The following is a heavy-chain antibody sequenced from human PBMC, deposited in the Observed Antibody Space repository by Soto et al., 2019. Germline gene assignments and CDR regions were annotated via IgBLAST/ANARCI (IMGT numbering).Heavy chain of an antibody. Sequence: QVQLQESGPGLVKPSQSLSLTCTVSGASVSSGDSHWSWIRQHPGKGLEWIGSIHYSGTTHFNPSLQSRVTISIDTSTNQFSLKVSSVTAADTAVYYCAKENYGGNPFDYWGQGTLVTVSS. V-gene: IGHV4-31*03. J-gene: IGHJ4*02. CDR1: GASVSSGDSH. CDR3: AKENYGGNPFDY. CDR2: IHYSGTT. D-gene: IGHD4-17*01.